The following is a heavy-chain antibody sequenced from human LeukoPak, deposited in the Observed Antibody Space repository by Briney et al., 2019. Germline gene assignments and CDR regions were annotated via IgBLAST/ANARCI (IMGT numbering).Heavy chain of an antibody. CDR3: AKDASAHFDY. J-gene: IGHJ4*02. CDR1: GFTFSSYG. V-gene: IGHV3-30*18. Sequence: GGSLRLSCAASGFTFSSYGMHWVRQAPGKGLEWVAVISYDGSNKYYADSVKGRFTISRGNSKNTLYLQMNSLRAEDTAVYYCAKDASAHFDYWGQGTLVTVSS. CDR2: ISYDGSNK.